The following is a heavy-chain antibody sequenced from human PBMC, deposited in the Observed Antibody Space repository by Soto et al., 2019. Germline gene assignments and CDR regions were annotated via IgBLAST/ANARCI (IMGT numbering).Heavy chain of an antibody. CDR2: IYWDDDK. CDR1: GFSLSSSGVG. CDR3: AHRRYGAAAGIY. V-gene: IGHV2-5*02. Sequence: QITLKESGPTLVKPTQTLTLTCTFSGFSLSSSGVGVGWIRQPPGKALEWLALIYWDDDKRYSPSLKSRLTITKDTSKNQVVLTMTNMDPVDTATYYCAHRRYGAAAGIYWGQGTLVTVSS. D-gene: IGHD6-13*01. J-gene: IGHJ4*02.